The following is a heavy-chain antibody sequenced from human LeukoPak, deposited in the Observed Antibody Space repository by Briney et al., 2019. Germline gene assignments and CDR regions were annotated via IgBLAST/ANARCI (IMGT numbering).Heavy chain of an antibody. V-gene: IGHV4-59*01. CDR3: ARGSGSATVTPFDI. Sequence: SETLSLTCAVYGVSFSGYYWSWIRQPPGQGLEWIGSFYHSGCTNYNPSLKSRVTISVDASKNQFSLKLSSVTAADTAVYYCARGSGSATVTPFDIWGQGTMVTVSS. CDR1: GVSFSGYY. CDR2: FYHSGCT. D-gene: IGHD4-17*01. J-gene: IGHJ3*02.